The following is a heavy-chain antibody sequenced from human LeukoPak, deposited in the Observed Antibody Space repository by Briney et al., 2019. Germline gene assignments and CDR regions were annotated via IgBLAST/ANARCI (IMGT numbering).Heavy chain of an antibody. CDR2: ISYDGSNK. CDR1: GFTFSSYG. V-gene: IGHV3-30*18. D-gene: IGHD5-12*01. J-gene: IGHJ4*02. CDR3: AKGGQWLRGVYFDY. Sequence: PGRSLRLSCAASGFTFSSYGMHWVRQAPGKGLEWVAVISYDGSNKYYADSVKGRFTISRDNSKNTLYLQMNSLRAEDTAVYYCAKGGQWLRGVYFDYWGQGTLVTVSS.